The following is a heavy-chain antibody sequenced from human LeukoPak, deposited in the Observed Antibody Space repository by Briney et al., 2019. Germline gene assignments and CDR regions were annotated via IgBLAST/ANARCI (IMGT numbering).Heavy chain of an antibody. D-gene: IGHD3-3*01. J-gene: IGHJ4*02. CDR1: GGTFIRYA. V-gene: IGHV1-69*04. Sequence: GAAVNVSCKASGGTFIRYAISWVGQAGGRGREWMGRIIPIFGIANCAQKFQRRVTTTADKSTSTAYMELSSLRSEDTAVYYCARRVRARFDYWGQGTLVTVSS. CDR3: ARRVRARFDY. CDR2: IIPIFGIA.